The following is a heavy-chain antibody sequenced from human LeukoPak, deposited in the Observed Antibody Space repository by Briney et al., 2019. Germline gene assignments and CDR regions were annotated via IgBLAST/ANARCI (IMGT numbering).Heavy chain of an antibody. CDR3: VRGGAHTGYCSSTSCFEFGY. Sequence: ASVKVSCKASGYTFTSYDINWVRQATGQGLEWMGWMNPNSGNTGYAQKFQGRVTITRNTSISTAYMELSSLRSEDTAVYYCVRGGAHTGYCSSTSCFEFGYWGQGTLVTVSS. V-gene: IGHV1-8*03. D-gene: IGHD2-2*01. CDR1: GYTFTSYD. J-gene: IGHJ4*02. CDR2: MNPNSGNT.